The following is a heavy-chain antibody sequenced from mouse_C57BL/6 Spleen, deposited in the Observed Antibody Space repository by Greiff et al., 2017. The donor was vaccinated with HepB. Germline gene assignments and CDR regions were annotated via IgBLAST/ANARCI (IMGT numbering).Heavy chain of an antibody. D-gene: IGHD4-1*01. J-gene: IGHJ4*01. CDR2: ISSGSSTI. V-gene: IGHV5-17*01. CDR1: GFTFSDYG. CDR3: ARGGTGYYAMDY. Sequence: EVKLMESGGGLVKPGGSLKLSCAASGFTFSDYGMHWVRQAPEKGLEWVAYISSGSSTIYYADTVKGRFTISRDNAKNTLSLQMTSLRSEDTAMYYCARGGTGYYAMDYWGQGTSVTVSS.